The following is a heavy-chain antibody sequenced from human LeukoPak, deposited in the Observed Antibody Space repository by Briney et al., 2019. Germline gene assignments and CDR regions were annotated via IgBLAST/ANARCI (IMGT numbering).Heavy chain of an antibody. V-gene: IGHV3-11*01. CDR1: RFIFSNYY. Sequence: GGSLRLSCAASRFIFSNYYMSWIRQTPGKGLEWIANIGTDGSSENYADSAKGRFTISRDNARNSLFLQMSSLRVEDTAVYFCARAGKYSGYKVFDTWGQGTLVTVAS. CDR2: IGTDGSSE. D-gene: IGHD5-12*01. CDR3: ARAGKYSGYKVFDT. J-gene: IGHJ5*02.